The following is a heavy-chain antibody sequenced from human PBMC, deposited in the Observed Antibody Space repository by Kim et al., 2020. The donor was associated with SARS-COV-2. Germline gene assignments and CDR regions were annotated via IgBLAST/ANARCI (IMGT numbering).Heavy chain of an antibody. CDR2: INTNTGYP. D-gene: IGHD5-18*01. CDR3: ARVEGYRNWFDP. V-gene: IGHV7-4-1*02. J-gene: IGHJ5*02. CDR1: GYSLSSYA. Sequence: ASVKVSCKASGYSLSSYALNWVRQAPGQGLEWMGWINTNTGYPTYAQGFRGRFVFSLATSVNTAFLHITSLEAEDTAVYYCARVEGYRNWFDPWGQGTLV.